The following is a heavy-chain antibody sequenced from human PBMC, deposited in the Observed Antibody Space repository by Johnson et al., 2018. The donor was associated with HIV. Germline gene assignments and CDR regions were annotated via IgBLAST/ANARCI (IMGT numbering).Heavy chain of an antibody. V-gene: IGHV3-30*04. CDR3: ARDQAVGATSDAFDI. D-gene: IGHD1-26*01. Sequence: QVHLVESGGGVVQPGRSLRLSCAASGFTISSYAIHWVRQAPGKGLEWVAVISYDGSNKYYADSAKGRFTISRDNYKNTLYLQMNSLRAEDTAVYYCARDQAVGATSDAFDIWGQGTKVTVSS. J-gene: IGHJ3*02. CDR2: ISYDGSNK. CDR1: GFTISSYA.